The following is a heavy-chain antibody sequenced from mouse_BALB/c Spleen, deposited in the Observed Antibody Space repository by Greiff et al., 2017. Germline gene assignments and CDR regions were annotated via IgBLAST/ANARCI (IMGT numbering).Heavy chain of an antibody. CDR2: ISSGSSTI. V-gene: IGHV5-17*02. CDR1: GFTFSSFG. CDR3: ARGYDAGGFDY. J-gene: IGHJ2*01. D-gene: IGHD2-14*01. Sequence: EVQGVESGGGLVQPGGSRKLSCAASGFTFSSFGMHWVRQAPEKGLEWVAYISSGSSTIYYADTVKGRFTISRDNPKNTLFLQMTSLRSEDTAMYYCARGYDAGGFDYWGQGTTLTVSS.